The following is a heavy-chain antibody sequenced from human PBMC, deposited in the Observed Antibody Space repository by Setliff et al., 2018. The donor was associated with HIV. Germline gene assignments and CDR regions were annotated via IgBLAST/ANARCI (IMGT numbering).Heavy chain of an antibody. J-gene: IGHJ5*02. Sequence: GGSLRLSCSASGFTFSSYWMHWVRQVPGKGLMWVSRINGDGRSTTYADSVKGRFTISRDNAKNTVYLQMNRLRAEDTAVYYCARDHRPYFYDKAWFDPWGQGTLVTVSS. D-gene: IGHD3-22*01. CDR1: GFTFSSYW. V-gene: IGHV3-74*01. CDR3: ARDHRPYFYDKAWFDP. CDR2: INGDGRST.